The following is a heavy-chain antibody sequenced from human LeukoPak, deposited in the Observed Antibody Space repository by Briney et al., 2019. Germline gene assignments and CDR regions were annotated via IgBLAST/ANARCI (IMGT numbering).Heavy chain of an antibody. V-gene: IGHV4-31*03. D-gene: IGHD3-22*01. Sequence: SETLSLTCTVSGGSISSGGYYWSWIRQHPGKGLEWIGYIYYSGSTYYNPSLKSRVTISVDTSKNQFSLKLSSVTAADTAVYFCARAEDDSSVYYFSNWFDPWGQGTRVTVSS. J-gene: IGHJ5*02. CDR2: IYYSGST. CDR3: ARAEDDSSVYYFSNWFDP. CDR1: GGSISSGGYY.